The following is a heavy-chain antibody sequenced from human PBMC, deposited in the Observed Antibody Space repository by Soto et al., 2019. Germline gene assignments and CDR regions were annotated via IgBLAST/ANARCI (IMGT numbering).Heavy chain of an antibody. CDR1: GGSISSGGYY. D-gene: IGHD3-10*01. Sequence: QVQLQESGPGLVKPTQTLSLTCTVSGGSISSGGYYWSWIRQHPGKGLEWIGYIYYSGSTYYNPSLKSRVTISVDTSKNQFSLKLSSVTAADTAVYYCARVRYYGSGSYYPRFDYWGQGTLVTVSS. CDR3: ARVRYYGSGSYYPRFDY. V-gene: IGHV4-31*03. CDR2: IYYSGST. J-gene: IGHJ4*02.